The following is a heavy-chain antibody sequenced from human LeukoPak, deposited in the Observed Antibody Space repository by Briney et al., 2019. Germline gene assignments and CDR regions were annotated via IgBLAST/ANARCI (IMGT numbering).Heavy chain of an antibody. V-gene: IGHV3-48*02. CDR3: AREAQLLVDY. CDR2: ISSGGST. Sequence: GGSLRLSCAASGFTFSFYSMNWVRQAPGKGLEWVSYISSGGSTMYADSVKGRFTISRDNAKNSLYLQMNSLRDEDTAVYYCAREAQLLVDYWGQGTLVTVSS. CDR1: GFTFSFYS. J-gene: IGHJ4*02. D-gene: IGHD6-19*01.